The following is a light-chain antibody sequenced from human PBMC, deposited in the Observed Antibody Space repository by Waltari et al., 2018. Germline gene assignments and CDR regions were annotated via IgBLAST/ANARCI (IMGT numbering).Light chain of an antibody. CDR3: ATWDDSLNGRV. CDR1: SSNIGSNT. J-gene: IGLJ3*02. CDR2: SNN. Sequence: QSVLTQPPSASGTPGQRVTISCSGSSSNIGSNTVAWYEQFPGMAPSLLIYSNNARPSGVPDRFSGSKSCSSASLTISVLHFEDEADYYCATWDDSLNGRVFGGGTKLTVL. V-gene: IGLV1-44*01.